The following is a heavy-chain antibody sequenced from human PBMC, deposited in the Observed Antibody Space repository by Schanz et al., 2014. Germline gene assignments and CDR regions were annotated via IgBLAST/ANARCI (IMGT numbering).Heavy chain of an antibody. V-gene: IGHV4-4*02. Sequence: QVQLQESGPGLVKPSGTLSLTCAVSGGSITSNRWWSWVRQPPGKGLEWIGEIYHSGRTNYDPSLKSRVTITMDNSNNQLSLKVSSVTAADTAIYYCARGDISGYNGGLMDTWGQGTLVTVSS. D-gene: IGHD5-12*01. J-gene: IGHJ5*02. CDR2: IYHSGRT. CDR3: ARGDISGYNGGLMDT. CDR1: GGSITSNRW.